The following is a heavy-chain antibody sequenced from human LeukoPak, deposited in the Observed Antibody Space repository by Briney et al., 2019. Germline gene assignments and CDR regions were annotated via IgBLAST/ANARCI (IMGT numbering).Heavy chain of an antibody. D-gene: IGHD2-21*02. CDR3: VAEMTASAAFDI. Sequence: PSETLSLTCTVSGGSISSYYWGWIRQPPGKTLEWIGSLHHTGRSYSSAALKSRVNISMDMSKSQFSLKLNSVTAADSGVYYCVAEMTASAAFDIWGRGTLVAVSS. J-gene: IGHJ3*02. CDR1: GGSISSYY. V-gene: IGHV4-59*04. CDR2: LHHTGRS.